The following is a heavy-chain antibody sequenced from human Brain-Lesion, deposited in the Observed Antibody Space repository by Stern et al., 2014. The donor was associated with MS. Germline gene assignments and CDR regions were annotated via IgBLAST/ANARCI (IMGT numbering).Heavy chain of an antibody. V-gene: IGHV3-7*01. CDR2: IKEDGSEK. Sequence: EVQLVESGGGLVQHGGSLRLSCTASGFTFNSYWMSWVRQAPGKGLEWVANIKEDGSEKYYVESVKGRFTVSRDNAKNSMYLQMNSLRVDDTATYYCARIGYSSSWYSPVGFFQHWGQGTLVTVSS. J-gene: IGHJ1*01. CDR3: ARIGYSSSWYSPVGFFQH. CDR1: GFTFNSYW. D-gene: IGHD6-13*01.